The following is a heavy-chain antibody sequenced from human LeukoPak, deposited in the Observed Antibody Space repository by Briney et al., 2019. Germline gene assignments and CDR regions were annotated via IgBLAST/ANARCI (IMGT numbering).Heavy chain of an antibody. CDR1: GFTFSSYW. Sequence: PGGSLRLSCAASGFTFSSYWMSWVRQAPGKGLEWVADIKQDGRDEYYVDSVKGRFTISRDNAKNSLYLEMDSLRAEDTAVYYCARDGVVQLGLDAFDIWGQGTMVTVSS. J-gene: IGHJ3*02. V-gene: IGHV3-7*05. D-gene: IGHD6-13*01. CDR2: IKQDGRDE. CDR3: ARDGVVQLGLDAFDI.